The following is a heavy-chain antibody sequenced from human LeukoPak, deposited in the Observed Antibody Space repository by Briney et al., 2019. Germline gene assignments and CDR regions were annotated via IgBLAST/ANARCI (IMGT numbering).Heavy chain of an antibody. D-gene: IGHD6-13*01. J-gene: IGHJ4*02. Sequence: PSETLSLTCTVSGGSISSYYWSWIRQPPGKGLEWIGYIYYRGSTNYNPSLKSRVTISVDTSKSQFSLKLSSVTAADTAVYYCARAPSYSSSWPFDYWGQGTLVTVSS. V-gene: IGHV4-59*01. CDR3: ARAPSYSSSWPFDY. CDR2: IYYRGST. CDR1: GGSISSYY.